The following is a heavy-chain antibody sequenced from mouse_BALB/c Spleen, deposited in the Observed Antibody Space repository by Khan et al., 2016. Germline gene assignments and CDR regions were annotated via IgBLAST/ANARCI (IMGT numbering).Heavy chain of an antibody. CDR2: INPYSSTI. CDR1: GFDFSRYW. CDR3: ARAGYYGYLAY. V-gene: IGHV4-1*02. Sequence: EVKLLESGGGLVQPGGSLKLSCAASGFDFSRYWMSWVRQAPGKGLEWIGEINPYSSTINYTPSLKDKFIISRDNANNTLYLQMSKVRSEDTALYYCARAGYYGYLAYWGQGTLVSVSA. D-gene: IGHD1-1*01. J-gene: IGHJ3*01.